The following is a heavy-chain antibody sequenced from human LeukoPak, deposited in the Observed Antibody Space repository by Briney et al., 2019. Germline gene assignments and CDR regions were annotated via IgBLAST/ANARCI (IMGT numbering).Heavy chain of an antibody. CDR2: ISAYNGNT. CDR3: ARDGYCTNGVCAKWFDP. D-gene: IGHD2-8*01. CDR1: GYTFTSYG. Sequence: ASVKVSCKASGYTFTSYGISWVRQAPGQGLEWMGWISAYNGNTNYAQKLQGRVTMTTDTSTSTAYMELRSLRSDDTAVYYCARDGYCTNGVCAKWFDPWGQGTLVTVSP. J-gene: IGHJ5*02. V-gene: IGHV1-18*01.